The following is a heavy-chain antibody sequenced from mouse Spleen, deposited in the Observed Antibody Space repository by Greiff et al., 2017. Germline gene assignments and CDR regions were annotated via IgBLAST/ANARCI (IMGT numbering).Heavy chain of an antibody. CDR3: AREKCDFYCSSGRVAY. D-gene: IGHD1-1*01. J-gene: IGHJ3*01. Sequence: VHVKQSVAELVRPGASVKLSCTASGFTFKNNYMHWVKQRPEQGLEWIGRIDPATGNTKYAPKFQGKATLTADKSSNTAYLQLSSQTSENSAICYFAREKCDFYCSSGRVAYRGQRTL. CDR1: GFTFKNNY. V-gene: IGHV14-3*01. CDR2: IDPATGNT.